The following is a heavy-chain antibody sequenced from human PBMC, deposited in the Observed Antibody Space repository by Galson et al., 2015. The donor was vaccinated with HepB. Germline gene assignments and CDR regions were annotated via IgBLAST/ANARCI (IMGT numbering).Heavy chain of an antibody. V-gene: IGHV3-23*01. CDR3: AKRRGFDYVYGMDV. CDR2: ISGSGGST. Sequence: SLRLSCAASGFTFSSYAMSWVRQAPGKGLEWVSAISGSGGSTYYADSVKGRFTISRDNSKNTLYLQMNSLRAEDTAVYYCAKRRGFDYVYGMDVWGQGTTVTVSS. D-gene: IGHD3-10*01. CDR1: GFTFSSYA. J-gene: IGHJ6*02.